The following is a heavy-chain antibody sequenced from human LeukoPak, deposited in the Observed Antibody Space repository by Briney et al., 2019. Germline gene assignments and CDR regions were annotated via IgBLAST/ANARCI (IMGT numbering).Heavy chain of an antibody. CDR1: GGSFSGYY. V-gene: IGHV4-34*01. D-gene: IGHD3-9*01. J-gene: IGHJ4*02. Sequence: SETLSLTCAVYGGSFSGYYWSWIRQPPGKGLEWIGEINHSGSTNYNPSIKSRVTISVDTSKNQFSLKLSSVTAADTAVYYCARHAAHYYDILTGYPPHFDYWGQGTLVTVSS. CDR3: ARHAAHYYDILTGYPPHFDY. CDR2: INHSGST.